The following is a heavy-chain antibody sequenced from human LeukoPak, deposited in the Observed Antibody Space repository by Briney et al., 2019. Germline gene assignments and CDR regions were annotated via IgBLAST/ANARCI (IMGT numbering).Heavy chain of an antibody. D-gene: IGHD4-17*01. Sequence: GGSLRLSCAASGFTFSNAWMSWVRQAPGKGLEWVGRIKSKTDGGTTDYAAPVKGRFTISRDDSKNTLYLQMNSLKSEDTAVYYCTTSTTVTTGDYWGQGTLVTVSS. J-gene: IGHJ4*02. V-gene: IGHV3-15*01. CDR3: TTSTTVTTGDY. CDR2: IKSKTDGGTT. CDR1: GFTFSNAW.